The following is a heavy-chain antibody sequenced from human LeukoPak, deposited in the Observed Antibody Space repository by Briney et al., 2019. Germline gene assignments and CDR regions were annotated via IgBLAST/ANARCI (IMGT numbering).Heavy chain of an antibody. J-gene: IGHJ3*02. CDR3: AKDGGWELWPARGRHAFDI. D-gene: IGHD1-26*01. CDR1: GFTFSSYG. Sequence: GGSLRLSCAASGFTFSSYGMSWVRQAPGKGLEWVSAISGSGGSTYYADSVKGRFTISRDNSKNTLYLQMNSLRAEDTAVYYCAKDGGWELWPARGRHAFDIWGQGTMVTVSS. V-gene: IGHV3-23*01. CDR2: ISGSGGST.